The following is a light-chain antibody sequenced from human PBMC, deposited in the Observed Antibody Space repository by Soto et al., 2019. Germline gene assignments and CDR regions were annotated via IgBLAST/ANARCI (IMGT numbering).Light chain of an antibody. V-gene: IGLV2-8*01. CDR1: KNDIGVYDF. CDR2: EVV. Sequence: QSVLTQPPSASGSPGQSVTISCTGTKNDIGVYDFVSWYQHHPGKAPRLIIYEVVQRPSGVPDRFSGSKSGNTASLTVSGLQAEDEADYYCSSHAGSNNYVFGTGTKLTVL. J-gene: IGLJ1*01. CDR3: SSHAGSNNYV.